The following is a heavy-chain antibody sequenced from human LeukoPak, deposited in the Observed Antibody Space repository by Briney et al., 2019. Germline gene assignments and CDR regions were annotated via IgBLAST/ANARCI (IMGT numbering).Heavy chain of an antibody. J-gene: IGHJ5*02. D-gene: IGHD6-13*01. CDR3: ARAYSSSFNNWFDP. V-gene: IGHV4-59*08. Sequence: SETLSLTCTVSGGSISSYYWSWIRQPPGKGLEWIGYIYSSGNTNYNPSLKSRLTISIDTSKNHFTLKLTSVTAADTAVYYCARAYSSSFNNWFDPWGQGTLVTVSS. CDR1: GGSISSYY. CDR2: IYSSGNT.